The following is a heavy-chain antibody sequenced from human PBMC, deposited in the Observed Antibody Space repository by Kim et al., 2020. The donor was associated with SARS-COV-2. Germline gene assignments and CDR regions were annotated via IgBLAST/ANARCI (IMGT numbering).Heavy chain of an antibody. CDR2: IYPGDSDT. Sequence: GESLKISCKGSGYSFTSYWIGWVRQMPGKGLEWMGIIYPGDSDTRYSPSFQGQVTISADKSISTAYLQWSSLKASDTAMYYCARLPTSDPHNYYGSGSYYNGFAENPNYYYCGMDVWGQGTTVTVSS. CDR3: ARLPTSDPHNYYGSGSYYNGFAENPNYYYCGMDV. V-gene: IGHV5-51*01. D-gene: IGHD3-10*01. CDR1: GYSFTSYW. J-gene: IGHJ6*02.